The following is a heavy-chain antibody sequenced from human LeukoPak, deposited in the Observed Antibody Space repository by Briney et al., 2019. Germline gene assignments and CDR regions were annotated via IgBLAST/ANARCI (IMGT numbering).Heavy chain of an antibody. CDR2: ISGSGGST. Sequence: GGSLRLSCAASGFTFSSYAMSWVRQAPGKGLEWVSAISGSGGSTYYADSVEGRFTISRDNSKNTLYLQMNSLRAGDTAVYYCANVGDGYSDAFYIWGQGTMVTVSS. CDR3: ANVGDGYSDAFYI. J-gene: IGHJ3*02. CDR1: GFTFSSYA. D-gene: IGHD5-24*01. V-gene: IGHV3-23*01.